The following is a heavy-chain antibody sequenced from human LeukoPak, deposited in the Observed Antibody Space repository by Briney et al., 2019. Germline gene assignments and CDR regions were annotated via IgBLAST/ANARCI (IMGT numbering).Heavy chain of an antibody. J-gene: IGHJ4*02. CDR1: GFTFSSYA. CDR2: ISGSGGDT. Sequence: GGSLRLSCAASGFTFSSYAMSWVRQAPGKGLEWVSSISGSGGDTYYADSVKGRFTISRDSSKNTLYLQMSRLRAEDTAVYYCAKDSDYGDPWYCDSWGQGTLVTVSS. D-gene: IGHD4-17*01. CDR3: AKDSDYGDPWYCDS. V-gene: IGHV3-23*01.